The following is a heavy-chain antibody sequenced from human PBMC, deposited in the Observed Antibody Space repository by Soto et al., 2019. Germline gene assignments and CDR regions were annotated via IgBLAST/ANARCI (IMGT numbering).Heavy chain of an antibody. V-gene: IGHV4-34*01. D-gene: IGHD6-13*01. J-gene: IGHJ4*02. CDR1: GGSFSGYY. CDR2: INHSGST. CDR3: VSWAAGATEVN. Sequence: PSETLYLTCAVYGGSFSGYYWSWIRQPPGKGLEWIGEINHSGSTNYNPSLKSRVTISVDTSKNQFSLKLSSVTAADTAVYYCVSWAAGATEVNWGQGTLVTVSS.